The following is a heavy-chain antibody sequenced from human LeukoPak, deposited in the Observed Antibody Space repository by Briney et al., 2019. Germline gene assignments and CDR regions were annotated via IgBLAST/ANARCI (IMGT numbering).Heavy chain of an antibody. CDR1: GGSIRSYY. Sequence: PSETLSLTCTVSGGSIRSYYWSWIRQPPGKGLEWIGYMYYRGNTNYNPSLKSRVTISVDTSKNQFSLKLSSVTAADTAVYYCATRVHGIAAAGDYYFDYWGQGTLVTVSS. V-gene: IGHV4-59*01. J-gene: IGHJ4*02. CDR2: MYYRGNT. CDR3: ATRVHGIAAAGDYYFDY. D-gene: IGHD6-13*01.